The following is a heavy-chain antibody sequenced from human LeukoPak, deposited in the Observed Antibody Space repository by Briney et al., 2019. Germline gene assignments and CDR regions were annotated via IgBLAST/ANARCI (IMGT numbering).Heavy chain of an antibody. J-gene: IGHJ4*02. Sequence: ASVKVSCKASGYTFTSFAISWVRQAPGQGLEWMGWISAYNGNTNYAQKLQGRVTMTTDTSTSTAYMELRSLRSDDTAVYYCARVVVVVPAAPGGDYWGQGTLVTVSS. CDR1: GYTFTSFA. D-gene: IGHD2-2*01. V-gene: IGHV1-18*01. CDR3: ARVVVVVPAAPGGDY. CDR2: ISAYNGNT.